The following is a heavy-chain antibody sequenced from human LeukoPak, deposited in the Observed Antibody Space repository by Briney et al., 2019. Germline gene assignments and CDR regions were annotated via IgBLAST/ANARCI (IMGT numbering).Heavy chain of an antibody. CDR2: IRHDGSNK. V-gene: IGHV3-30*02. CDR3: AKDRYLAAAFYFDY. Sequence: PGGSLRLSCAASGFTFSSYGMHWVRQAPGKGLEWVAFIRHDGSNKYYADSVKGRFTISRDNSKNTLYLQMNSLRAEDTAVYYCAKDRYLAAAFYFDYWGQGTLVTVSS. CDR1: GFTFSSYG. D-gene: IGHD6-13*01. J-gene: IGHJ4*02.